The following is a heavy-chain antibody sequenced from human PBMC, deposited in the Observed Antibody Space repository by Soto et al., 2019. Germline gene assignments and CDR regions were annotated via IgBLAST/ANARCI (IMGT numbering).Heavy chain of an antibody. V-gene: IGHV1-69*13. CDR3: ASGRGNYGGTHDYYYYYGMDV. D-gene: IGHD3-22*01. CDR2: IIPIFGTA. Sequence: SVKVSCKASGGTFSSYAISWVRQAPGQGLEWMGGIIPIFGTANYAQKFQGRVTITADESTSTAYMELSSLRSEDTAVYYCASGRGNYGGTHDYYYYYGMDVWGQGTTVTVSS. CDR1: GGTFSSYA. J-gene: IGHJ6*02.